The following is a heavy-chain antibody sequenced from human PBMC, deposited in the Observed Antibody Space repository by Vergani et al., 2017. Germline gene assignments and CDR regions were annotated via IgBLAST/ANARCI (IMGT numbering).Heavy chain of an antibody. D-gene: IGHD3-9*01. Sequence: QVQLQESGPGLVKPSQTLSLTCTVSGGSISSGSYYWSWIRQPAGKGLEWIGRIYTSGSTNYNPSLKSRVTMSVDTSQTQFSLKLSSVTAADTAVYYCARVAYYDTPLGYYYYMDVWGKGTTVTVSS. CDR2: IYTSGST. V-gene: IGHV4-61*02. J-gene: IGHJ6*03. CDR3: ARVAYYDTPLGYYYYMDV. CDR1: GGSISSGSYY.